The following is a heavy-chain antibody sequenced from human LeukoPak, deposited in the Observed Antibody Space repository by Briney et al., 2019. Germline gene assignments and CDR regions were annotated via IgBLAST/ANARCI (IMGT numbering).Heavy chain of an antibody. V-gene: IGHV4-61*05. Sequence: SETLSLTCTVSGGSISSSSYYWGWIRQPPGKGLEWIGRIYTSGSTNYNPSLKSRVTMSVDTSKNQFSLKLSSVTAADTAVYYCARARWGSSGRSQKVYYYMDVWGKGTTVTISS. D-gene: IGHD3-22*01. CDR3: ARARWGSSGRSQKVYYYMDV. J-gene: IGHJ6*03. CDR1: GGSISSSSYY. CDR2: IYTSGST.